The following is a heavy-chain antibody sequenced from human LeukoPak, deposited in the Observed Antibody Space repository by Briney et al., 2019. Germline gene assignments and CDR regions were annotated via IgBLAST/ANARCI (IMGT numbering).Heavy chain of an antibody. V-gene: IGHV4-30-4*01. CDR1: GGSISSGDYY. Sequence: KASETLSLTCTVSGGSISSGDYYWSWIRQPPGKGLEWIGYIYYSGSTYYNPSLKSRVTISVDTSKNQFSLKLTSVTAADTAVYYCARQGVVGATGFDYWGQGTLVTVSS. J-gene: IGHJ4*02. CDR3: ARQGVVGATGFDY. CDR2: IYYSGST. D-gene: IGHD1-26*01.